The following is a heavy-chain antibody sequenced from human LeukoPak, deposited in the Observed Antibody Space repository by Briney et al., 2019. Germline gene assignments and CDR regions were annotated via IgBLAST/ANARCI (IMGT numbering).Heavy chain of an antibody. D-gene: IGHD4-17*01. J-gene: IGHJ4*02. V-gene: IGHV4-39*06. CDR3: ARDYGDRRVDY. Sequence: SETLSLTCTVSSGSISSGAYYWGWIRQPPGKGLEWIGTIHYSGKTYYNPSLKSRITISIDTSKKQFALKLSSVTAADTAVYYCARDYGDRRVDYWRQGTLVTVSS. CDR1: SGSISSGAYY. CDR2: IHYSGKT.